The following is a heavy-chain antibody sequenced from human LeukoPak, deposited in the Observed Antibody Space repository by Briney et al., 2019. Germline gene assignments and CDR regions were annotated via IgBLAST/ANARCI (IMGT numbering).Heavy chain of an antibody. J-gene: IGHJ6*02. D-gene: IGHD3-10*01. V-gene: IGHV3-9*01. CDR3: AKDLMVRGGRSRFGMDV. CDR2: ISWNSGSI. Sequence: GGSLRLSCAASGFTFDDYAMHWVRHAPGKGLEWVSGISWNSGSIGYADSVKGRFTISRDNAKNSLYLQMNSLRAEDTALYYCAKDLMVRGGRSRFGMDVWGQGTTVTVSS. CDR1: GFTFDDYA.